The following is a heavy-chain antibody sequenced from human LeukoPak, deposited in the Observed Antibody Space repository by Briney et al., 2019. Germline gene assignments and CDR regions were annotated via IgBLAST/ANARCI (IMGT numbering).Heavy chain of an antibody. J-gene: IGHJ4*02. D-gene: IGHD3-3*01. CDR1: GFTFSSYA. Sequence: GGSLRLSCAASGFTFSSYAMSWVRQAPGKRLEWVSGISSSGSSTYYADSVKGRFTISRDNAKNTLYLQMNSLRAEDKAVYYCAKALMGDFWSGYHTTGEYYFDYWGQGTLVTVSS. CDR2: ISSSGSST. V-gene: IGHV3-23*01. CDR3: AKALMGDFWSGYHTTGEYYFDY.